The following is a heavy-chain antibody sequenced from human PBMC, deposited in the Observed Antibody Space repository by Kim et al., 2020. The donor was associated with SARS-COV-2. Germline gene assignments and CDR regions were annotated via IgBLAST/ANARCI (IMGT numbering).Heavy chain of an antibody. CDR3: ARGEYSGSYYGWGY. Sequence: ADSVKGRFTISRDNAKNSLYLKMNSLRAEDTAVYYCARGEYSGSYYGWGYWGQGTLVTVSS. V-gene: IGHV3-21*01. D-gene: IGHD1-26*01. J-gene: IGHJ4*02.